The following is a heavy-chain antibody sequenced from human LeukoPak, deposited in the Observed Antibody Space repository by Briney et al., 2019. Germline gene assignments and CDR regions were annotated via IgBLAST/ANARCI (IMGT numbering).Heavy chain of an antibody. D-gene: IGHD4-17*01. CDR2: IYYSGTT. J-gene: IGHJ4*02. V-gene: IGHV4-31*03. Sequence: SETLSLTCTVSGGSISSVTHYWTWIRQHPGKGLEWIGYIYYSGTTYYNPSLKSRVTISVDTSKNQFSLKLTSVTAADTAVYYCARDPKDYGDYHFDYWGQGTLVTVSS. CDR3: ARDPKDYGDYHFDY. CDR1: GGSISSVTHY.